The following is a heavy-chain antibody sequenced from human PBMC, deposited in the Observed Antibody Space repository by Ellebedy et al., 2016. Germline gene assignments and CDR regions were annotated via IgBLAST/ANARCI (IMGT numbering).Heavy chain of an antibody. CDR2: IKQDGSET. Sequence: GESLKISXGTSGFTFSTYWMTWVRQAPGKGLEWVANIKQDGSETYYVDSVKGRFTISRDNAKNSLYLQMNGLRAEDTAVYYCAKLARQLDYWGQGTRVTVSA. CDR3: AKLARQLDY. J-gene: IGHJ4*02. D-gene: IGHD1-7*01. V-gene: IGHV3-7*01. CDR1: GFTFSTYW.